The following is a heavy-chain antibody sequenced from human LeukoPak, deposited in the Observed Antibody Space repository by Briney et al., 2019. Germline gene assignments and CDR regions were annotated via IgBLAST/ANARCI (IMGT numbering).Heavy chain of an antibody. CDR3: ARDGIVGATDY. V-gene: IGHV3-53*01. D-gene: IGHD1-26*01. CDR2: IFSGGST. CDR1: GFTVSNNY. Sequence: GGSLRLSCAVSGFTVSNNYTSWVRQAPGKGLEWVSAIFSGGSTSYTDSVKGRFTISRDNSENTVYLQMNSLSREDTAVYYCARDGIVGATDYWGQGTLVTVSS. J-gene: IGHJ4*02.